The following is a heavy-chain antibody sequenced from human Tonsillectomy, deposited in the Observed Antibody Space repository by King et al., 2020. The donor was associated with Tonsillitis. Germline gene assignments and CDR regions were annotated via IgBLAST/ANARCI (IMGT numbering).Heavy chain of an antibody. J-gene: IGHJ6*03. V-gene: IGHV4-34*01. D-gene: IGHD3-3*01. CDR2: INHSGST. CDR1: GGSFSGYY. CDR3: ARGGGTIFGVIVADSYYYYMDV. Sequence: VQLQQWGARLLKPSETLSLTCAVYGGSFSGYYWTWIRQPPGKGLEWIGEINHSGSTNYNPSLKSRVTISVDTSKNQFSLTPSSVTAADTAVYYCARGGGTIFGVIVADSYYYYMDVWGKGTTVTVSS.